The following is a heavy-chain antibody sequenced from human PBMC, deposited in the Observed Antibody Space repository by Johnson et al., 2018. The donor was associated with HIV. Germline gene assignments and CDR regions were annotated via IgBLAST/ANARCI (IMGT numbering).Heavy chain of an antibody. J-gene: IGHJ3*02. CDR1: GFTFSSYA. V-gene: IGHV3-30-3*01. D-gene: IGHD2-8*02. Sequence: QVQLVESGGGVVQPGRSLRLSCAASGFTFSSYAMHWVRQAPGKGLEWVAVISYDGSNKYYADSVKGRFTISRDNSKNTLYLQMNGLRAEDTAVYYCARDKEDIVLVGAFDIWGQGTMVTVSS. CDR3: ARDKEDIVLVGAFDI. CDR2: ISYDGSNK.